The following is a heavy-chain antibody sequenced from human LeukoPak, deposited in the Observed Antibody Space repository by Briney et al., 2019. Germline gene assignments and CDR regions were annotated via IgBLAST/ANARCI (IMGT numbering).Heavy chain of an antibody. D-gene: IGHD3-10*01. V-gene: IGHV4-59*08. Sequence: SETLSLTCTVSGGSISNYYWSWIRQPPGKGLEWIGYIYYSGSTNYNPSLSSRVTISVDTSKNQFSLKLSSVTAADTAVYYCARHRASYFLQHWGQGTLVTVSS. CDR2: IYYSGST. J-gene: IGHJ1*01. CDR3: ARHRASYFLQH. CDR1: GGSISNYY.